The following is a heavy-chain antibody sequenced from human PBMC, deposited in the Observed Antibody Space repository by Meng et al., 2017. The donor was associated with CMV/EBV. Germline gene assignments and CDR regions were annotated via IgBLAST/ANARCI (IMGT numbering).Heavy chain of an antibody. CDR2: IYSGGSST. D-gene: IGHD2-2*01. Sequence: GESLKISCATSGFTFSSYSMNWVRQAPGKGLEWVSVIYSGGSSTYYADSVKGRFTISRDNSKNTLYLQMNSLRAEDTAVYYCAKFEYQLLRYYYYYSYGMDVWGQGTTVTVSS. J-gene: IGHJ6*02. CDR3: AKFEYQLLRYYYYYSYGMDV. CDR1: GFTFSSYS. V-gene: IGHV3-23*03.